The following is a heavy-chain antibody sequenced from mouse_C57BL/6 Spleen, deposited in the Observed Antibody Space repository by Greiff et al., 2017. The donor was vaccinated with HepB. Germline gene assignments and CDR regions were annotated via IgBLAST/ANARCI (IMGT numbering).Heavy chain of an antibody. Sequence: EVQLQESGPVLVKPGASVKMSCKASGYTFTDYYMNWVKQSHGKSLEWIGVINPYNGGTSYNQKFKGKATLTVDKSSSTAYMELNSLTSEDSAVYYCARDYGSSGYAMDYWGQGTSVTVSS. J-gene: IGHJ4*01. CDR2: INPYNGGT. D-gene: IGHD1-1*01. V-gene: IGHV1-19*01. CDR1: GYTFTDYY. CDR3: ARDYGSSGYAMDY.